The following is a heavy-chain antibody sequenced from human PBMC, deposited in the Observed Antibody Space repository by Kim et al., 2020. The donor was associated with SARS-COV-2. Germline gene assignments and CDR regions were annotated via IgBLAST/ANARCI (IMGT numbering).Heavy chain of an antibody. CDR2: IYYSGST. D-gene: IGHD6-19*01. CDR1: GGSISSGGYY. Sequence: SETLSLTCTVSGGSISSGGYYWSWIRQHPGKGLEWIGYIYYSGSTYYNPSLKSRVTISVDTSKNQFSLKLSSVTAADTAVYYCARWGWLGLMTPDAFDIWGQGTMVTVSS. CDR3: ARWGWLGLMTPDAFDI. V-gene: IGHV4-31*03. J-gene: IGHJ3*02.